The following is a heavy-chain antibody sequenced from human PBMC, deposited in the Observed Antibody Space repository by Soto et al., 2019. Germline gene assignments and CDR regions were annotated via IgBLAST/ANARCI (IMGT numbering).Heavy chain of an antibody. V-gene: IGHV3-20*04. CDR1: GFTFDDYG. CDR2: MNWNGGST. D-gene: IGHD2-2*01. J-gene: IGHJ6*02. Sequence: EVQLVESGGGVVRPGGSLRLSCAASGFTFDDYGMSWVRQAPGKGLEWASGMNWNGGSTGYADSVKGRFTISRVNAKNSLYLHLNSLRAENTAVYYCARDPPYCSRSSCYSYCYGMDVWGQGTTVTVSS. CDR3: ARDPPYCSRSSCYSYCYGMDV.